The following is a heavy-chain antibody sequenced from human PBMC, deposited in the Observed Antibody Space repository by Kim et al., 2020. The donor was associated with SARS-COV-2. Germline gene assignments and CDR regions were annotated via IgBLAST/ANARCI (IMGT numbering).Heavy chain of an antibody. Sequence: KYYADSVKGQFTSTRDNSKNTLYLQMNSLRAEDTAVYYCARDLSGYYGMDVWGQGTTVTVSS. V-gene: IGHV3-33*01. CDR2: K. D-gene: IGHD3-10*01. CDR3: ARDLSGYYGMDV. J-gene: IGHJ6*02.